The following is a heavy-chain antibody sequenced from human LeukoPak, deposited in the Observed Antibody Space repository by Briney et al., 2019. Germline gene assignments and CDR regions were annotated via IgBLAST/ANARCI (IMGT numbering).Heavy chain of an antibody. J-gene: IGHJ6*02. V-gene: IGHV4-31*03. Sequence: SQTLSLTCTVSGGSISSGGYYWSWIRQHPGDGLEWIGYIYYSGSTYYNPSLKSRVTISIDTSKNQFSLKLSSVTAADTAVYYCARARYCSGGSCYRAHYYYYGMDVWGQGTTVTVSS. CDR2: IYYSGST. CDR3: ARARYCSGGSCYRAHYYYYGMDV. D-gene: IGHD2-15*01. CDR1: GGSISSGGYY.